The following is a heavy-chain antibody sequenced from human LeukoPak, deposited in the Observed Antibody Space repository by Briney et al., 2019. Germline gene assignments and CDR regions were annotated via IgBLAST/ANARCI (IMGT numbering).Heavy chain of an antibody. CDR3: AKEYGGYGIDY. J-gene: IGHJ4*02. D-gene: IGHD5-12*01. CDR2: ISSSSSYI. Sequence: PGGSLRLSCAASGFTFSSYSMNWVRQAPGKGLEWVSSISSSSSYIYYADSVKGRFTISRDNSKNTLYLQMNSLRAEDTAVYYCAKEYGGYGIDYWGQGTLVTVSS. CDR1: GFTFSSYS. V-gene: IGHV3-21*01.